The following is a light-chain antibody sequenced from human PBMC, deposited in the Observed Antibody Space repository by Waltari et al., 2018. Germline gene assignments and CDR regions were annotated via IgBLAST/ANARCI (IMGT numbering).Light chain of an antibody. J-gene: IGLJ2*01. Sequence: SYELTQPPSVSVSPGQTARITCSGDALPRKYAYWYQPKPGQPPGLVMYEDSKRPPGIPERFSGSGSGTMATLTISGAQAEDEADYYCYSTDGSGNERVFGGGTKLTV. V-gene: IGLV3-10*01. CDR3: YSTDGSGNERV. CDR2: EDS. CDR1: ALPRKY.